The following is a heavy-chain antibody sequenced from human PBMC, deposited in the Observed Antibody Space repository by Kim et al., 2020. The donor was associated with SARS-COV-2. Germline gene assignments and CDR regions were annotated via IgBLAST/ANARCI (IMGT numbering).Heavy chain of an antibody. J-gene: IGHJ4*02. D-gene: IGHD2-15*01. CDR3: ARDSGGVGRYCSGGSCYSYYFDY. Sequence: GGSLRLSCSASGFTFSSYAMHWVRQAPGKGLEWVAVISYDGSNKYYADSVKGRFTISRDNSKNTLYLQMNSLRAEDTAVYYCARDSGGVGRYCSGGSCYSYYFDYWGQGTLVTVSS. V-gene: IGHV3-30-3*01. CDR1: GFTFSSYA. CDR2: ISYDGSNK.